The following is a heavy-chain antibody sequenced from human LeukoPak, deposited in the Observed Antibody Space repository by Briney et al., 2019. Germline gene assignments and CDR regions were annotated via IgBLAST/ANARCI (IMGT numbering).Heavy chain of an antibody. V-gene: IGHV1-2*02. D-gene: IGHD3-3*01. J-gene: IGHJ4*02. CDR2: INPHSGGT. Sequence: ASVKVSCKASGYTFNDYYIHWVRQAPGQGLEWMGWINPHSGGTYYAQKFQGRVTITMDRSISTDYMELSRLRSDDTAVYYCARAGGTYYDFWSAHWGQGTLVTVSS. CDR1: GYTFNDYY. CDR3: ARAGGTYYDFWSAH.